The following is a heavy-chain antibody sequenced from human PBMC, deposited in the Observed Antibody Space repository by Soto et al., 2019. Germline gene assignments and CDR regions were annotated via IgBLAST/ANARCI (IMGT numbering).Heavy chain of an antibody. Sequence: QVQLVESGGGVVQPGRSLRLSCAASGFTFSSYGMHWVRQAPGKGLEWVAVIWYDGSNKYYADSVKGRFTISRDNSKNTLYLQMNSLRAEDTAVYYCARASEADSSNWYIDYYYYGMDVWGQGTTVTVSS. D-gene: IGHD6-13*01. CDR3: ARASEADSSNWYIDYYYYGMDV. V-gene: IGHV3-33*01. CDR2: IWYDGSNK. J-gene: IGHJ6*02. CDR1: GFTFSSYG.